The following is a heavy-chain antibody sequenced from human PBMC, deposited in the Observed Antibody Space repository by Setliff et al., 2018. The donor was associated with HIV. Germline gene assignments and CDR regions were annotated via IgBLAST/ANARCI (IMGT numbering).Heavy chain of an antibody. D-gene: IGHD3-16*02. CDR1: GGSISSGSYY. V-gene: IGHV4-61*09. CDR3: ARGYPVSYYYYMDV. CDR2: IYTSGNT. Sequence: KTSETLSLTCTVSGGSISSGSYYWSWIRQPAGKGLEWIGHIYTSGNTNHNPSLKSRVTISVDTSKNQFSLKLSSVTAADTAVYYCARGYPVSYYYYMDVWGKGTTVTVSS. J-gene: IGHJ6*03.